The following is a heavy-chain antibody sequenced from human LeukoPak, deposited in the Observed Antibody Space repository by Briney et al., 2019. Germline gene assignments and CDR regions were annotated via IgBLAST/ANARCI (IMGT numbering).Heavy chain of an antibody. CDR2: ISYDGSNK. CDR3: ARAIAVTPWYFDL. V-gene: IGHV3-30*03. Sequence: GGSLRLSCAASGFTFSSYGMHWVRQAPGKGLEWVAVISYDGSNKYYADSVKGRFTISRDNSKNTLYLQMNSLRAEDTAVYYCARAIAVTPWYFDLWGRGTLVTVSS. J-gene: IGHJ2*01. CDR1: GFTFSSYG. D-gene: IGHD6-19*01.